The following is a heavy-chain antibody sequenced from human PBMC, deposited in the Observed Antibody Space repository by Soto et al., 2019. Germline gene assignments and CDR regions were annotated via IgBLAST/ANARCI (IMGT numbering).Heavy chain of an antibody. Sequence: SETLSLTCTVSGGSISSYYWSWIRQPPGKGLEWIGYIYYSGSTNYNPSLKSRVTISVDTSKNQFSLKLSSVTAADTAVYYCARGKRGAAAGRKGGSNWFDPWGQGTLVTVSS. D-gene: IGHD6-13*01. V-gene: IGHV4-59*01. CDR2: IYYSGST. CDR3: ARGKRGAAAGRKGGSNWFDP. J-gene: IGHJ5*02. CDR1: GGSISSYY.